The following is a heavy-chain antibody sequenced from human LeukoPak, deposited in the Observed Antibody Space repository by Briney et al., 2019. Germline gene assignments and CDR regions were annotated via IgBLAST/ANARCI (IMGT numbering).Heavy chain of an antibody. J-gene: IGHJ4*02. Sequence: GSLRLSCAASGFTFSSYAMHWVRQAPGKGLEGVAVISYDGSNKYYADSVKGRFTISRDNSKNTLYLQMNSLRAEDTAVYYCARDHPAQITIFDYWGQGTLVTVSS. D-gene: IGHD3-3*01. V-gene: IGHV3-30-3*01. CDR3: ARDHPAQITIFDY. CDR1: GFTFSSYA. CDR2: ISYDGSNK.